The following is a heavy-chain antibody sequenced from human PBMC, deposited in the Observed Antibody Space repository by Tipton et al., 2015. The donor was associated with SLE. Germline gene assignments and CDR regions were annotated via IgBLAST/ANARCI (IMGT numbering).Heavy chain of an antibody. D-gene: IGHD6-19*01. V-gene: IGHV4-4*09. J-gene: IGHJ4*02. CDR1: GGSISSYY. Sequence: LRLSCTVSGGSISSYYWSWIRQPPGKGLEWIGYIYTSGSTNYNPSLKSRVTISVDTSKNQFSLKLSSVTAADTAVYYCARVSSGWYYFDYWGQGTLVTVSS. CDR3: ARVSSGWYYFDY. CDR2: IYTSGST.